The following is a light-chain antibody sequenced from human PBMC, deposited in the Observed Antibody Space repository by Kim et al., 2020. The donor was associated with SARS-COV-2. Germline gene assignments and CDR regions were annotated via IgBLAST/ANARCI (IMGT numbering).Light chain of an antibody. J-gene: IGLJ2*01. CDR1: SLRSYY. V-gene: IGLV3-19*01. CDR2: VKN. CDR3: NSRDSNDNVV. Sequence: VALGQTARITCQGDSLRSYYATWDQQKPVQAPILVIYVKNNRPSGIPDRFSGSSSGNTASLTITGTQAGDEADYYCNSRDSNDNVVFGGGTQLTVL.